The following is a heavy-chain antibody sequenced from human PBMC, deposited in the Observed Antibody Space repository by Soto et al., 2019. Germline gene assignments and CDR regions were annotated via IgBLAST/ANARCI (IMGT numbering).Heavy chain of an antibody. CDR1: ALTASKHY. CDR2: IYSGVTT. V-gene: IGHV3-66*01. CDR3: ARGGSGSDWDYYGMDV. D-gene: IGHD3-10*01. J-gene: IGHJ6*02. Sequence: EVQLVESGGGLVQPGGSLRLSCAGSALTASKHYMSWVRQPPGKGLEWVSVIYSGVTTYYADSVKDRFSISRDNSKSTLYLQIDNLRAGDTAVYYCARGGSGSDWDYYGMDVWGQGTTVTVSS.